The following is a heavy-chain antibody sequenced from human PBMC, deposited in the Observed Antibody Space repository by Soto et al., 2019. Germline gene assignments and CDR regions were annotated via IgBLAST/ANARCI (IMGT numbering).Heavy chain of an antibody. V-gene: IGHV3-9*01. CDR1: GFTFDDYA. Sequence: VQLVESGGGLVQPGRSLRLSCVASGFTFDDYAMHWVRQAPGKGLEWVSGISWNSATIVYADSVKGRLTISRDNAKNSLYLQINSLRAEDTALYYCAKAQGDIWGQGTMVTVSA. CDR2: ISWNSATI. J-gene: IGHJ3*02. CDR3: AKAQGDI.